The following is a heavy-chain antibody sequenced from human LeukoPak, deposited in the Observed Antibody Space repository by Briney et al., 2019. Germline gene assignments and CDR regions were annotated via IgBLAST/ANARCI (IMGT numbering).Heavy chain of an antibody. CDR1: GFTFSSYG. V-gene: IGHV3-30*02. CDR3: ARDLNDFWSGYLNWFDP. D-gene: IGHD3-3*01. CDR2: IRYDGSNK. J-gene: IGHJ5*02. Sequence: GGSLRLSCAASGFTFSSYGMHWVRQAPGKGLEWVAFIRYDGSNKYYADSVKGRFTISRDNSKNTLYLQMNSLRAEDTAVYYCARDLNDFWSGYLNWFDPWGQGTLVTVSS.